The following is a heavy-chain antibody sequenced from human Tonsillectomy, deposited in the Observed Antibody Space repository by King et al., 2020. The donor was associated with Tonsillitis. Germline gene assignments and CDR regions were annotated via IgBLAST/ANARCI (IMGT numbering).Heavy chain of an antibody. J-gene: IGHJ4*02. V-gene: IGHV5-51*01. CDR2: IYPGDSDT. Sequence: VQLVESGAEVKKPGESLKISCKGSGYSFTSYWIGWVRQMPGKGLEWMGIIYPGDSDTRYSPSFQGQVTISADKSISTAYLQWSSLKASDTAVYYCARRSVDILTVFHPDFDSWGQRTLVTVSS. D-gene: IGHD3-9*01. CDR1: GYSFTSYW. CDR3: ARRSVDILTVFHPDFDS.